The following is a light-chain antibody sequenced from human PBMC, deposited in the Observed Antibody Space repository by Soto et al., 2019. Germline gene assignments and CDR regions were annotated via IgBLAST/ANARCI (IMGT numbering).Light chain of an antibody. V-gene: IGKV1-9*01. J-gene: IGKJ3*01. CDR1: QGISSY. Sequence: DIQLTQSPSFLSASVGDRVTITCRASQGISSYLAWYQQKPGKAPKLLIYAASTLQSGVPSRLSGSGSGTEFTLTISSLQPEDFATYYCQQLNSFGPGTKVDIK. CDR2: AAS. CDR3: QQLNS.